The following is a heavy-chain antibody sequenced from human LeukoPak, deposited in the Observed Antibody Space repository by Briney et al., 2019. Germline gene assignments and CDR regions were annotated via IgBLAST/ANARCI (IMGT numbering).Heavy chain of an antibody. Sequence: GASVKVSCKASGGTFSSYYIHWVRQAPGQGPEWMGWISPDSGGTNYAQKFQGRVTVTGDSSISTAYMELSGLRSDDTAVYYCARDSIRGVRLLDYWGQGTLVTVSS. J-gene: IGHJ4*02. CDR3: ARDSIRGVRLLDY. V-gene: IGHV1-2*02. CDR1: GGTFSSYY. D-gene: IGHD3-10*01. CDR2: ISPDSGGT.